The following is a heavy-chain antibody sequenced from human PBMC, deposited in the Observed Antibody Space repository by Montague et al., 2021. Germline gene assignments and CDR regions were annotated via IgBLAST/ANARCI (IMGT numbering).Heavy chain of an antibody. CDR3: ARVGATVTAPFDF. CDR1: GGSISSTAYY. Sequence: TLSLTCAVSGGSISSTAYYWSWIRQHPGKGLEWIGYIYYSGSTYYNPSPKSRVTISVDTSQNQFSLNLNSVTAAGTAVYYCARVGATVTAPFDFWGQGTLVTVSS. V-gene: IGHV4-31*11. CDR2: IYYSGST. D-gene: IGHD4-17*01. J-gene: IGHJ4*02.